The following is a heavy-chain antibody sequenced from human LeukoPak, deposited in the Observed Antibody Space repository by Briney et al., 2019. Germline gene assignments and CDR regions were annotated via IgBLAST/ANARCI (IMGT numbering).Heavy chain of an antibody. CDR1: GFTLDDYG. V-gene: IGHV3-20*04. CDR2: MNWNGGST. J-gene: IGHJ4*02. D-gene: IGHD3-22*01. CDR3: ARVSGLGCYYDSSGYPDY. Sequence: GGSLRLSCAAPGFTLDDYGMSWVRQAPGKGLEWVSGMNWNGGSTGYADSVKGRFTISRDNAKNSLYLQMNSLRAEDTGLYYCARVSGLGCYYDSSGYPDYWGQGTLVSVSS.